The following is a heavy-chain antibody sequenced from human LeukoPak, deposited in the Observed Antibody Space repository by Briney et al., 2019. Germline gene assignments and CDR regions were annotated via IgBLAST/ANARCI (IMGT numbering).Heavy chain of an antibody. V-gene: IGHV3-15*01. CDR3: TRDYRTRITIFGVVTYGVDY. CDR2: IKSKTDGGTT. Sequence: GGSLRLSCAASGFTFSNAWMSWVRQAPGKGLEWVGRIKSKTDGGTTDYAAPVKGRFTISRDDSKSIAYLQMNSLKTEDTAVYYCTRDYRTRITIFGVVTYGVDYWGQGTLVTVSS. CDR1: GFTFSNAW. J-gene: IGHJ4*02. D-gene: IGHD3-3*01.